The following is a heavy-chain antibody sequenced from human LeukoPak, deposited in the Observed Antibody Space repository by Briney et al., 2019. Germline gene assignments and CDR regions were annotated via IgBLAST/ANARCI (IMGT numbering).Heavy chain of an antibody. D-gene: IGHD2-2*01. V-gene: IGHV4-59*12. CDR2: IYYSGST. J-gene: IGHJ5*02. Sequence: SETLSLTCTVSGGSISSYYWSWIRQPPGKGLEWIGYIYYSGSTYYNPSLKSRVTISVDTSKNQFSLKLSSVTAADTAVYYCARDSHHVVPASFDPWGQGTLVTVSS. CDR3: ARDSHHVVPASFDP. CDR1: GGSISSYY.